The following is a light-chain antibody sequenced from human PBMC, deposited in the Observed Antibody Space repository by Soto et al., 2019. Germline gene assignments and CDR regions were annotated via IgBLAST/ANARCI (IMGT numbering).Light chain of an antibody. Sequence: DIQMTQSPPTLSASVGDRVTITCRASQSIRSWLAWYQQKPGKAPQLLIYDASNLESGVPSRFSGSGSGTEFTLTISSLQPDDFATYYCQQYDSFSKTFGRGTKV. J-gene: IGKJ1*01. CDR2: DAS. CDR3: QQYDSFSKT. V-gene: IGKV1-5*01. CDR1: QSIRSW.